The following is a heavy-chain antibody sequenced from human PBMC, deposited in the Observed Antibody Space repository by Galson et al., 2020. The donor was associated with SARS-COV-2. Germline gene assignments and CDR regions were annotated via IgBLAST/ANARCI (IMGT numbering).Heavy chain of an antibody. V-gene: IGHV1-2*02. D-gene: IGHD3-9*01. CDR3: ARSADVLRYFDWLSTPFDY. CDR2: INPNSGDT. J-gene: IGHJ4*02. Sequence: ASVKVSCKASGYTFTGYYMHWVRQAPGQGLEWMGWINPNSGDTNYAQKFQGRVTMTRDTSISTAYMELSRLRSDDTAVYYCARSADVLRYFDWLSTPFDYWGQGTLVTVSS. CDR1: GYTFTGYY.